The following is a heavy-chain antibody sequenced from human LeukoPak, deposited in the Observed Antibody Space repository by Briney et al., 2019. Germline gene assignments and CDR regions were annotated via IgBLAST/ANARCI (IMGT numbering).Heavy chain of an antibody. J-gene: IGHJ4*02. V-gene: IGHV1-69*05. Sequence: ASVKVSCKASGGTFSSYAISWVRQAPGQGLEWMGGIIPIFGTANYAQKFQGRVTITTDESTSTAYMELSSLRSEDTAVYYCARGLVLRSLEWLSDWGQGTLVTVSS. CDR2: IIPIFGTA. CDR3: ARGLVLRSLEWLSD. CDR1: GGTFSSYA. D-gene: IGHD3-3*01.